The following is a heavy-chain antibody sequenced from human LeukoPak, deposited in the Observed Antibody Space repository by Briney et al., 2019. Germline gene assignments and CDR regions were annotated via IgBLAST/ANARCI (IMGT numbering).Heavy chain of an antibody. CDR2: IWYDGSNK. V-gene: IGHV3-33*08. CDR3: ARDTHGYGDSKAFDI. Sequence: PGGSLRLSCAASGFTFISYAMHWVRQAPGKGLEWVAVIWYDGSNKYYADSVKGRSTISRDNSKNTLYLQMNSLGAEDTAVYYCARDTHGYGDSKAFDIWGQGTMVTVSS. CDR1: GFTFISYA. D-gene: IGHD4-17*01. J-gene: IGHJ3*02.